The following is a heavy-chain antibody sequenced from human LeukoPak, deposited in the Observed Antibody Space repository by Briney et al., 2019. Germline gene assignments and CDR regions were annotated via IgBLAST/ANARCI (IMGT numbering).Heavy chain of an antibody. Sequence: ASVKVSCKASGYTFTSYGISWVRQAPGQGLEWMGWINPNSGGTNYAQKFQGWVTMTRDTSISTAYMELSRLRSDDTAVYYCAREGGAVARFDPWGQGTLVTVSS. V-gene: IGHV1-2*04. J-gene: IGHJ5*02. CDR2: INPNSGGT. CDR1: GYTFTSYG. D-gene: IGHD6-19*01. CDR3: AREGGAVARFDP.